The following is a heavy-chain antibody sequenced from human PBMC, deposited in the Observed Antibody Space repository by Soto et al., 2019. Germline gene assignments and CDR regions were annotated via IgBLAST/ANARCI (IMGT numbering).Heavy chain of an antibody. CDR1: GYTLTELS. CDR3: AMAFVVPRLFYYYGMDV. Sequence: GASVKVSCKVSGYTLTELSMHWVRQAPGKGLEWMGGFDPEDGETTYAQKFQGRVTMTEDTSTDTAYMELSSLRSEDTAVYYCAMAFVVPRLFYYYGMDVWGQGTTVTVSS. V-gene: IGHV1-24*01. CDR2: FDPEDGET. J-gene: IGHJ6*02. D-gene: IGHD2-21*01.